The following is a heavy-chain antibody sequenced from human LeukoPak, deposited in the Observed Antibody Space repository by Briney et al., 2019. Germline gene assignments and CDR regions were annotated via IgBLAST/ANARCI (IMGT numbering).Heavy chain of an antibody. CDR1: GFTFGDYA. CDR3: QTYYYDTSGYYYIDQ. Sequence: GGSLRLSCTTSGFTFGDYAMSWVRQAPGKGLEWVGFNRSKAYGGTTEYAASVKGRFTISRDDSKSIAYLQMNSLKTEDTAVYSCQTYYYDTSGYYYIDQRGQGTLVTVSS. CDR2: NRSKAYGGTT. J-gene: IGHJ4*02. D-gene: IGHD3-22*01. V-gene: IGHV3-49*04.